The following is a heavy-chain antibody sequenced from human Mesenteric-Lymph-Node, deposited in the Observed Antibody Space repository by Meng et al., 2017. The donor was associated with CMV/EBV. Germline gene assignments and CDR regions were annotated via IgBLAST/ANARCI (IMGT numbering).Heavy chain of an antibody. J-gene: IGHJ4*02. D-gene: IGHD6-13*01. CDR3: ARLIAAAAPFDY. Sequence: GESLKISCGGSGFTFNRYGIHWVRQAPGKGLEWVAFIRYDGYIEYNTDYVKGRFTISRDNSKNLLYLQMNSLRAEDTAVYYCARLIAAAAPFDYWGQGTLVTVSS. CDR1: GFTFNRYG. V-gene: IGHV3-30*02. CDR2: IRYDGYIE.